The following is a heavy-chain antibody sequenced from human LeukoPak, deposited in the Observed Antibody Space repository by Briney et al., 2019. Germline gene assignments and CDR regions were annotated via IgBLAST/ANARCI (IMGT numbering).Heavy chain of an antibody. D-gene: IGHD3-22*01. CDR2: INHSGST. J-gene: IGHJ5*02. Sequence: EPSETLSLTCAVYGGSFSGYYWSWIRQPPGKGLEWIGEINHSGSTNYNPSLKSRVTISVDTSKNQFSLKLSSVTAADTAVYYCARDRGPYYDSSGPWGWFDPWGQGTLVTVAS. CDR3: ARDRGPYYDSSGPWGWFDP. V-gene: IGHV4-34*01. CDR1: GGSFSGYY.